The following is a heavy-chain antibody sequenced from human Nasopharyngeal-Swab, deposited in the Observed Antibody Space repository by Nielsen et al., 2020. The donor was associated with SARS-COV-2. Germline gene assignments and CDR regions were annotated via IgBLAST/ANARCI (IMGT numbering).Heavy chain of an antibody. V-gene: IGHV1-69*13. D-gene: IGHD3-3*01. J-gene: IGHJ3*02. CDR2: IIPIFGTA. CDR3: ARSRYDFWSGYRNPNGFDI. Sequence: SVKVSCKAAGGTFSSYAISWVRQAPGQGLEWMGGIIPIFGTANYAQKFQGRVTITADESTSTAYMELSSLRSEDTAVYYCARSRYDFWSGYRNPNGFDIWGQGTMVTVSS. CDR1: GGTFSSYA.